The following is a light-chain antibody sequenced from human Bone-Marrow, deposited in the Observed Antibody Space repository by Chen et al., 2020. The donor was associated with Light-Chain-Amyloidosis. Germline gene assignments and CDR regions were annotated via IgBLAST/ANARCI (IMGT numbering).Light chain of an antibody. CDR1: QSVSSSY. V-gene: IGKV3-20*01. CDR3: QQSYTTPLT. Sequence: EIVLTQSPGTLSLSPGERATLSCRASQSVSSSYLAWYQQKPGQAPRLLIYGASSRATGIPDRFSGSGSGTDFTLTISRLQPEDFAIYFCQQSYTTPLTFGGGTTVEIK. J-gene: IGKJ4*01. CDR2: GAS.